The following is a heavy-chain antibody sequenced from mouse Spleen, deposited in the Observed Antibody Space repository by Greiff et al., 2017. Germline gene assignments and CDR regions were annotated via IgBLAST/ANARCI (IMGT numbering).Heavy chain of an antibody. V-gene: IGHV5-12-2*01. D-gene: IGHD1-2*01. CDR1: GFTFSSYT. J-gene: IGHJ2*01. Sequence: EVKLMESGGGLVQPGGSLKLSCAASGFTFSSYTMSWVRQTPEKRLEWVAYISNGGGSTYYPDTVKGRFTISRDNAKNTLYLQMSSLKSEDTAMYYCASLTTAYYFDYWGQGTTLTVSS. CDR3: ASLTTAYYFDY. CDR2: ISNGGGST.